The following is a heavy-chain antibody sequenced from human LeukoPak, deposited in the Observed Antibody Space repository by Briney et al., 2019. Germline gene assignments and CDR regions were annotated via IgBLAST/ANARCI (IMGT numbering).Heavy chain of an antibody. CDR3: ARDLMVRGVTFDY. Sequence: GGSLRLSCAASGFIFSDYSMSWVRQAPGKGLEWVSYISSSGSTIYYADSVKGRFTISRDNAKNSLYLQMNSLRAEDTAVYYCARDLMVRGVTFDYWGQGTLVTVSS. J-gene: IGHJ4*02. CDR1: GFIFSDYS. V-gene: IGHV3-11*01. CDR2: ISSSGSTI. D-gene: IGHD3-10*01.